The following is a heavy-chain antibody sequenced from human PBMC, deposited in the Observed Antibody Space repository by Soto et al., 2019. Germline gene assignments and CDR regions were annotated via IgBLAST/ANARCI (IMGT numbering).Heavy chain of an antibody. CDR3: AKDRLGDYDSSGWEGYFHY. V-gene: IGHV3-23*01. Sequence: GGSLRLSCAASGFTFSSYTMTWVRQAPGKGLEWVSSISGSGGSTYYADSVKGRFTISRDNSRNTLYLQMNNLRAEDTALYYCAKDRLGDYDSSGWEGYFHYWGQGTLVTVSS. CDR1: GFTFSSYT. J-gene: IGHJ4*02. CDR2: ISGSGGST. D-gene: IGHD3-22*01.